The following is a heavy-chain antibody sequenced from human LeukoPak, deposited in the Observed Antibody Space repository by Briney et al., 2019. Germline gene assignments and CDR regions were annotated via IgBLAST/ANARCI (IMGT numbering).Heavy chain of an antibody. J-gene: IGHJ4*02. CDR2: ISGSGDNT. CDR3: AKGSYYDSSGSSYFDY. V-gene: IGHV3-23*01. Sequence: SWVRQAPGKGLEWVSGISGSGDNTYYADSVKGRFTISRDNSKNTLYVQVNSLGTEDTAAYYCAKGSYYDSSGSSYFDYWGQGTLVTVSS. D-gene: IGHD3-22*01.